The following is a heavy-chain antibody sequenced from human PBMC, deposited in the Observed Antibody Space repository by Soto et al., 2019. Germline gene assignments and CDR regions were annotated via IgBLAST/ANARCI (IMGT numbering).Heavy chain of an antibody. CDR2: INPNSGGT. Sequence: GASVKVSCKASGYTFTGYYMHWVRQAPGQGLEGMGWINPNSGGTNYAQKFQGRVTMTRDRSISTAYMELSRLRSDDTAVYYCALAIAVAGTSRFDPWGQGTLVTVSS. CDR1: GYTFTGYY. CDR3: ALAIAVAGTSRFDP. V-gene: IGHV1-2*02. J-gene: IGHJ5*02. D-gene: IGHD6-19*01.